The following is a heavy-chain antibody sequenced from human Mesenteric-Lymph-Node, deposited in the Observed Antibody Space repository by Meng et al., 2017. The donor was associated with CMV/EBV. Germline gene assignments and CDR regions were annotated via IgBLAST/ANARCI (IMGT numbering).Heavy chain of an antibody. CDR1: GGSFTSGDYY. D-gene: IGHD2-2*01. CDR3: ARDQVLGVVPGAQVVGPTWYYYYGMDV. Sequence: SETLSLTCTVSGGSFTSGDYYCSWIRQPPGRGLEWIGYIYYSGTTYYNPSLKSRVTISVDTSKNQLSLNLSSVTAADTAVYYCARDQVLGVVPGAQVVGPTWYYYYGMDVWGQGTTVTVSS. V-gene: IGHV4-61*08. CDR2: IYYSGTT. J-gene: IGHJ6*02.